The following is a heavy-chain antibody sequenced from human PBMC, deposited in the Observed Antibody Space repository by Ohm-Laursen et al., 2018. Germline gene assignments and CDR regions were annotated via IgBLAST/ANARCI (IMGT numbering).Heavy chain of an antibody. J-gene: IGHJ4*02. V-gene: IGHV3-21*01. CDR3: ARDQYSNYEFDY. D-gene: IGHD4-11*01. CDR1: GFTFSSYS. Sequence: GSLRLSCAASGFTFSSYSMNWVRQAPGKGLEWVSSISSSSSYIYYADSVKGRFTISRDNAKNSLYLQMNSLGAEDTAVYYCARDQYSNYEFDYWGQGTLVTVSS. CDR2: ISSSSSYI.